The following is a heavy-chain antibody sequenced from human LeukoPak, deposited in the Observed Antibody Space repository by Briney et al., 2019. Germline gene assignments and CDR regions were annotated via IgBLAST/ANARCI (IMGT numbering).Heavy chain of an antibody. J-gene: IGHJ5*02. CDR2: IYHSGCT. CDR1: GGSISSTNW. Sequence: SETLSLTCAVSGGSISSTNWWTWVRQPPGKGLEWIGEIYHSGCTNYDPSLKSRVTISVDKSKNQFSLKLSSVTAADTAVYYCARDGLGITIFSWGQGTLVTVSS. CDR3: ARDGLGITIFS. D-gene: IGHD3-9*01. V-gene: IGHV4-4*02.